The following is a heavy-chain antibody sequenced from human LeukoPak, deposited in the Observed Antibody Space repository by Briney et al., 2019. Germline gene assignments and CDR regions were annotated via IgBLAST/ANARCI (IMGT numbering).Heavy chain of an antibody. V-gene: IGHV3-53*01. Sequence: GGSLRLSCAASGFTVSRNFMSWVRQAPGKGLEWVSVIYSGGTTEYADSVKGRFIISRDNSKNTLYLQMNSLRAEDTAVYYCARDGYGYNYMDVWGKGTTVTGSS. CDR1: GFTVSRNF. D-gene: IGHD1-1*01. CDR3: ARDGYGYNYMDV. CDR2: IYSGGTT. J-gene: IGHJ6*03.